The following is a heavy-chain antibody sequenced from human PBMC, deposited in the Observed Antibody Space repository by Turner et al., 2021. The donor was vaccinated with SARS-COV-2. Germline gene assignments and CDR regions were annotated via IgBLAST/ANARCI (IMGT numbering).Heavy chain of an antibody. CDR2: IYSGGRT. V-gene: IGHV3-66*01. CDR1: GFNVSSNY. J-gene: IGHJ6*02. D-gene: IGHD3-22*01. CDR3: ASEQDSSGFVGMDV. Sequence: EVQLVESGGGVVQPGGSLRLSCAASGFNVSSNYMSWVRQAPGKGLEWVSIIYSGGRTYYADSVKGRFTISRDNSKNTLYLQMNSLRAEDTAVYYCASEQDSSGFVGMDVWGQGTTVTVSS.